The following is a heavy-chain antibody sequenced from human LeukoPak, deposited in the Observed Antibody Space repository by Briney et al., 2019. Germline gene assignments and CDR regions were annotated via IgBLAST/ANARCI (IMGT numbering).Heavy chain of an antibody. CDR2: TSAYNGNT. V-gene: IGHV1-18*01. Sequence: ASVKVSCKISGYTLTNYAISWVRQAPGQGLEWVGWTSAYNGNTDYAQKFQGRVTMTTDSSTSTAYMELRSLRSDDTAVYYCARDLPADTGYETHDYWGQGTLVTVSS. CDR3: ARDLPADTGYETHDY. J-gene: IGHJ4*02. D-gene: IGHD5-12*01. CDR1: GYTLTNYA.